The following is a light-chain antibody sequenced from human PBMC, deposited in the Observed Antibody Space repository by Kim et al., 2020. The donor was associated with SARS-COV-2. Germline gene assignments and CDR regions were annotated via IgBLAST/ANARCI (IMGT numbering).Light chain of an antibody. V-gene: IGLV2-14*03. J-gene: IGLJ1*01. Sequence: GQSITISCTGTSSDIGSYNHVSWYQQYPGKAPKLIIYDVNKWPSGVSNRFSGSKSGNTASMTISGLQADDEADYYCSSYASSTPFVFGTGTKVTVL. CDR1: SSDIGSYNH. CDR2: DVN. CDR3: SSYASSTPFV.